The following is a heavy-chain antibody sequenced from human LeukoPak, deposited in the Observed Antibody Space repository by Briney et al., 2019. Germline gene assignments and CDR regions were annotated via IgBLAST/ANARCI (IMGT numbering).Heavy chain of an antibody. D-gene: IGHD2-15*01. V-gene: IGHV4-59*08. CDR2: VFYSGST. CDR1: GGSINSYY. CDR3: ARLTLGRSVDY. J-gene: IGHJ4*02. Sequence: SSETLSLTCTVSGGSINSYYWSWIRQPPGKGLEWIGYVFYSGSTNYNPSLKSRVTISVDTSKNQFSLKLSSVTAADTAVYYCARLTLGRSVDYWGQGTLVTVSS.